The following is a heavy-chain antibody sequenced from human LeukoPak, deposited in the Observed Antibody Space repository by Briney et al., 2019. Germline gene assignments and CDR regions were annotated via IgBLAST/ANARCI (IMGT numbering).Heavy chain of an antibody. CDR1: GYTFTNYD. J-gene: IGHJ6*02. V-gene: IGHV1-8*01. D-gene: IGHD3-10*01. Sequence: ASVKVSCKASGYTFTNYDINWVRQATGQGLEGMGWMNPNSGNTDYPHKLQGRATMTRNTSIRTAYMELSSLSSEDTAVYYCARTYYYGSGSYRLDYYGMDVWGQGTTVTVSS. CDR2: MNPNSGNT. CDR3: ARTYYYGSGSYRLDYYGMDV.